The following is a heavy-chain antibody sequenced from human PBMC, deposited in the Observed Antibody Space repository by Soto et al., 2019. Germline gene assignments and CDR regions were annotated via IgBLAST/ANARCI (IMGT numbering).Heavy chain of an antibody. V-gene: IGHV1-18*04. J-gene: IGHJ6*02. D-gene: IGHD3-10*01. CDR1: GYTFTSYG. CDR2: INAGNGNT. Sequence: ASVKVSCKASGYTFTSYGISWVRQAPGQGLEWMGWINAGNGNTKYSQKFQGRVTITRDTSASTAYMELSSLRSEDTAVYYCASPRYYGSGSYLPKLDYYYYYGMDVWGQGTTVTVSS. CDR3: ASPRYYGSGSYLPKLDYYYYYGMDV.